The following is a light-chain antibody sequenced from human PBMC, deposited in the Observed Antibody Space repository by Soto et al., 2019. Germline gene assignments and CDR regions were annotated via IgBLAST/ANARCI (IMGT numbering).Light chain of an antibody. V-gene: IGKV1-5*03. Sequence: DIQMTQSPSTLSASVGDRVTITCRASQTITGHLAWYQQKPGKAPNLLIYEASSLESGGPSRFSGSGFDTEFTLTIPSLQPDDFATYSCQQYYLYWTFGQGTKLEIK. J-gene: IGKJ1*01. CDR2: EAS. CDR3: QQYYLYWT. CDR1: QTITGH.